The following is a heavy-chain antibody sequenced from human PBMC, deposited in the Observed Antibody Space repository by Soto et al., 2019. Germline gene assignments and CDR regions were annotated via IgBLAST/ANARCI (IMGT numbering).Heavy chain of an antibody. CDR1: GFTFSSYG. CDR2: ISYDGSNK. CDR3: AKPSGSGSYYHYFDY. J-gene: IGHJ4*02. D-gene: IGHD1-26*01. V-gene: IGHV3-30*18. Sequence: QVQLVESGGGVVQPGRSLRLSCAASGFTFSSYGMHWVRQAPGKGLEWVAVISYDGSNKYYADSVKGRFTISRDNSKNTLYQQMNSLRAEDTAVDYCAKPSGSGSYYHYFDYWGQGTLVTVSS.